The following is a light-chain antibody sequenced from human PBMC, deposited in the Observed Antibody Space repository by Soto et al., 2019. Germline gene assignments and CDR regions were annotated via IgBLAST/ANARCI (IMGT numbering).Light chain of an antibody. CDR1: QSVTTN. Sequence: EIVMTQSPATLSVSPGDRVTLSCRASQSVTTNLAWYQQKPGQAPRLLIYGASTRAPRIPARFSGSGSVTEFPLTISSLQSEDFAVYYCQQYNIWPPITFGQGTRLEIK. V-gene: IGKV3-15*01. J-gene: IGKJ5*01. CDR3: QQYNIWPPIT. CDR2: GAS.